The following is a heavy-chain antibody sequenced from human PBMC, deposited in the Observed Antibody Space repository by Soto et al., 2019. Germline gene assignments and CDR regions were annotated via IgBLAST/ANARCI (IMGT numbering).Heavy chain of an antibody. CDR3: ARDYGSTWAIYSQGFGY. CDR2: ISPYNGKT. J-gene: IGHJ4*02. Sequence: QVQLVQSGAEVKKPGASVRVSCKASGYTFKNYGISWVRQAPGQGLEWVAWISPYNGKTNYAQKFQGRVSVTIDTSTSTAYMELRSLRSDDTAVYFCARDYGSTWAIYSQGFGYWGQGARVTVSS. V-gene: IGHV1-18*01. CDR1: GYTFKNYG. D-gene: IGHD3-10*01.